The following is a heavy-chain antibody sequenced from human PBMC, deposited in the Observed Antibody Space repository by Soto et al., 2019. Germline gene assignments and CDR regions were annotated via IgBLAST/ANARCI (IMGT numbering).Heavy chain of an antibody. V-gene: IGHV4-30-4*01. J-gene: IGHJ4*02. CDR1: GASLSNGYYS. Sequence: QVQLQEPGKRLVEPSHTLSLTCTVSGASLSNGYYSWIWIRQSPGTGLEWIGHIHSGGTTYSNPSLKSRLTISVDMSKNQFTLKLSWLTAADTAVYYCARVPSGDKVYYWGQGTLVTVSS. D-gene: IGHD1-26*01. CDR3: ARVPSGDKVYY. CDR2: IHSGGTT.